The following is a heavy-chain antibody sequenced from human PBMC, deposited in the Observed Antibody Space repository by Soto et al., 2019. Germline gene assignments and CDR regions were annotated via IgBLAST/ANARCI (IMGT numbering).Heavy chain of an antibody. V-gene: IGHV4-34*01. CDR3: ARGGITLAWNYYYYGMDV. CDR2: ITPIGTT. D-gene: IGHD3-10*01. CDR1: GGSLSGHY. Sequence: PETLSLTCGVSGGSLSGHYWSWIRQPPGKGLEWIGEITPIGTTTYNPSLKSRLSISLDMSKNQFSLNLTSVSAADTAVYYCARGGITLAWNYYYYGMDVWGQGTTVTVS. J-gene: IGHJ6*02.